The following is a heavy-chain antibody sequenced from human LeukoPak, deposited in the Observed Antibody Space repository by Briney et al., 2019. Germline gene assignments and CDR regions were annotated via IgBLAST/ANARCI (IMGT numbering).Heavy chain of an antibody. CDR3: ARVRDYYDSSGYYSGFDY. D-gene: IGHD3-22*01. V-gene: IGHV1-69*13. J-gene: IGHJ4*02. Sequence: ASVKVSCKASGGTFSSYAISWVRQAPGQGLEWMGGIIPIFGTANYAQKFQGRVTITADESTSTAYMELSSLRSEDTAVYYCARVRDYYDSSGYYSGFDYWGQGTLVTVSS. CDR1: GGTFSSYA. CDR2: IIPIFGTA.